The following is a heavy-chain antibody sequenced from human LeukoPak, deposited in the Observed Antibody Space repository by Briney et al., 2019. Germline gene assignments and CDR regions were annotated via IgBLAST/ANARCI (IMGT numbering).Heavy chain of an antibody. CDR2: ISSSSISI. V-gene: IGHV3-48*01. J-gene: IGHJ4*02. D-gene: IGHD1-14*01. CDR1: GSTFSTYS. CDR3: ARGADRFDY. Sequence: GGSLRLSCAASGSTFSTYSMNWVRQAPGKGLEWLSYISSSSISIYYADSVKGRLTISRDNAKNSVYLHMNSLKAEDTAVYYCARGADRFDYWGQGTLVTVSS.